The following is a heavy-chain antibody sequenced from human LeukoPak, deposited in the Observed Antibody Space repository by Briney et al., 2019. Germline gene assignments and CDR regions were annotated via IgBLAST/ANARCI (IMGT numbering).Heavy chain of an antibody. V-gene: IGHV1-18*01. CDR3: AREFLPYYGSGNWFDP. CDR2: ISAYNGNT. Sequence: ASVKVSCKASGYTFTSYGISWVRQAPGQGLEWMGWISAYNGNTNYAQKLQGRVTMTTDTSTSTAYMELRSLRSDDTAVYYCAREFLPYYGSGNWFDPWGQGTLVTVSS. CDR1: GYTFTSYG. J-gene: IGHJ5*02. D-gene: IGHD3-10*01.